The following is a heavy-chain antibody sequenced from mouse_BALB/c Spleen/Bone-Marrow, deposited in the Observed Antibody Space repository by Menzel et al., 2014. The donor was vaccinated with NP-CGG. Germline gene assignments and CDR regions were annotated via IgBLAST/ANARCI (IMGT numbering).Heavy chain of an antibody. CDR1: GFTFSNYG. CDR3: ARRGTGTGSYNFEH. Sequence: EVLMAGSGADLVKPGLSLKLSCAASGFTFSNYGMSWVRQTPDKRLEWVATISSVGSYTYYPDSVKGRFTISRDNAKNTLFLQMSSLKSEDTAMHYCARRGTGTGSYNFEHRAQSTPLPDSS. V-gene: IGHV5-6*01. J-gene: IGHJ2*01. D-gene: IGHD4-1*01. CDR2: ISSVGSYT.